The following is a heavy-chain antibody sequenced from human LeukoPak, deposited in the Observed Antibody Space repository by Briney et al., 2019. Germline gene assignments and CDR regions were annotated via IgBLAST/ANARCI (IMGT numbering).Heavy chain of an antibody. J-gene: IGHJ6*02. D-gene: IGHD3-9*01. Sequence: SETLSLTCTVSGGSISSYYWSWIRQPPGKGLEWIGYIYYSGSTNYNPSLKSRVTISVDTPKNQFSLKLSSVTAADTAVYYCARGGLRYFDWLSDYYYYGMDVWGQGTTVTVSS. CDR2: IYYSGST. CDR3: ARGGLRYFDWLSDYYYYGMDV. CDR1: GGSISSYY. V-gene: IGHV4-59*01.